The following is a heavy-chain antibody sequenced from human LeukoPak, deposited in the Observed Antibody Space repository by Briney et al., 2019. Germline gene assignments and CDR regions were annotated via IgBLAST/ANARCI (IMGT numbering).Heavy chain of an antibody. Sequence: SETLSLTCAVYGGSFSGYYWSWIRQPPGKGLEWIGEINHSGSTNYNPSLKSRVTISVDTSKNQFSLKLSSVTAADTAVYYCATSRPLNCSSTSCPRYYYYMDVWGKGATVTASS. CDR2: INHSGST. J-gene: IGHJ6*03. D-gene: IGHD2-2*01. CDR1: GGSFSGYY. V-gene: IGHV4-34*01. CDR3: ATSRPLNCSSTSCPRYYYYMDV.